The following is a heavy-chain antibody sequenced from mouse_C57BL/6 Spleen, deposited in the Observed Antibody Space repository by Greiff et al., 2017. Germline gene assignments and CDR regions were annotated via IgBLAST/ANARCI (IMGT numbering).Heavy chain of an antibody. V-gene: IGHV5-16*01. CDR2: INYDGSST. CDR3: ARERNYYGSIYAMDY. J-gene: IGHJ4*01. CDR1: GFTFSDYY. Sequence: EVKVEESEGGLVQPGSSMKLSCTASGFTFSDYYMAWVRQVPEKGLEWVANINYDGSSTYYLDSLKSRFIISRDNAKNILYLQMSSLKSEDTATYYCARERNYYGSIYAMDYWGQGTSVTVSS. D-gene: IGHD1-1*01.